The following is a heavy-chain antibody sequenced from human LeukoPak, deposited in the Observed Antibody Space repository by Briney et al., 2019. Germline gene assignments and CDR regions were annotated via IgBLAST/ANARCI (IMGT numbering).Heavy chain of an antibody. D-gene: IGHD3-22*01. CDR3: ARVLYDSSGYYEGYYYYYMDV. CDR2: ISAYNGNT. Sequence: ASVKVSCKASGYTFTSYGISWVRHVPGQGLEWMGWISAYNGNTNYARKLQGRVTMTTDTSTSTAYMELRSLRSDDTAVYYCARVLYDSSGYYEGYYYYYMDVWGKGTTVTVSS. J-gene: IGHJ6*03. V-gene: IGHV1-18*01. CDR1: GYTFTSYG.